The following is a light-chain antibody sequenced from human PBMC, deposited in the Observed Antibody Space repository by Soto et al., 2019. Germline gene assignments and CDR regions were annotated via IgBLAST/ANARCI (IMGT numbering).Light chain of an antibody. CDR3: QQYNNWPLT. Sequence: EIVKTQSPATLSVSPGERATLSCRASQSVSSYLAWYQQKPGQAPRLLISGASTRATGIPARFSGSGSGTDFTLTISSLQSEDFAVYYCQQYNNWPLTFGGGTKVEIK. V-gene: IGKV3-15*01. CDR1: QSVSSY. CDR2: GAS. J-gene: IGKJ4*01.